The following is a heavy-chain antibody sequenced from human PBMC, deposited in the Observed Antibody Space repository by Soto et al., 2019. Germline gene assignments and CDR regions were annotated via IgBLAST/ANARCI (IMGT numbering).Heavy chain of an antibody. V-gene: IGHV3-33*01. CDR3: AFGNLSYYFDY. J-gene: IGHJ4*02. CDR1: GFAFSSFG. Sequence: QVQLVESGGGVVQPGTSPRLSCVASGFAFSSFGMHWVRQAPGKGLEWVAIIWYDGSDKYYGDSVKGRFTISRDNSKNTLFLQMNSLRAEDTAVYHCAFGNLSYYFDYWGQGTPVTVSS. D-gene: IGHD3-16*01. CDR2: IWYDGSDK.